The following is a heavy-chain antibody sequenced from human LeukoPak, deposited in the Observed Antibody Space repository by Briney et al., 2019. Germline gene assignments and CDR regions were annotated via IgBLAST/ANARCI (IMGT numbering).Heavy chain of an antibody. J-gene: IGHJ4*02. Sequence: PGGSLRLSCAASGFTFSTYSMSWVRQAPGKGLEWVSRINSDGGSTTYADSVKGRFTISRDNAKNTMYLQMSSLRADDSAVYYWGRGELTVQMAAFDYWGRGALVTVSS. CDR3: GRGELTVQMAAFDY. CDR1: GFTFSTYS. CDR2: INSDGGST. D-gene: IGHD3-9*01. V-gene: IGHV3-74*01.